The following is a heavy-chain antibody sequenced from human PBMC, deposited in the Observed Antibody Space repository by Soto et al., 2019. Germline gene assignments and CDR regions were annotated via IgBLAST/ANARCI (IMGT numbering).Heavy chain of an antibody. CDR3: AREQYYYDGGYYGMDV. J-gene: IGHJ6*02. Sequence: QVQLQESGPGLVKPSGTLSLTCAVSGGSISSSNWWSWVRQPPGKGLEWIGELYHSGSTNYNPSRKSRVTISVDKSKNQFSLKLSSVTAADTAVYYCAREQYYYDGGYYGMDVWGQGTTVTVSS. CDR1: GGSISSSNW. V-gene: IGHV4-4*02. D-gene: IGHD3-22*01. CDR2: LYHSGST.